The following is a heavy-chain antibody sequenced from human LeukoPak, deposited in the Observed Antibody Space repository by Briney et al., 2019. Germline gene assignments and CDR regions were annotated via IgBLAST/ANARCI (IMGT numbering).Heavy chain of an antibody. V-gene: IGHV3-13*01. CDR3: ARGPIVGITETKGYFDH. CDR1: GFTFSSYD. CDR2: IGTAADT. D-gene: IGHD1-7*01. Sequence: PGGSLRLSCAASGFTFSSYDMHWVRQATGRGLEWVSSIGTAADTYYPGSVKGRFTISRENAKNSLYLQMNSLRAGDTAVYYRARGPIVGITETKGYFDHWGQGILVTVSS. J-gene: IGHJ4*02.